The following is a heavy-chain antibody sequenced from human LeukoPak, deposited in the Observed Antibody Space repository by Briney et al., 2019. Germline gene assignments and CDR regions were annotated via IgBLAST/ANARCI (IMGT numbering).Heavy chain of an antibody. CDR1: GFTFSLYW. CDR2: VNQGGNEK. D-gene: IGHD3-3*01. J-gene: IGHJ6*03. Sequence: GGSLRLSCVGSGFTFSLYWMSWVRQIPGKGLEWVANVNQGGNEKHYVDSVKGRFTISRDNAKNSLYLQMNRLRAEDTAVYYCARDHGFSYYYYYMDVWGKGTTVTVSS. V-gene: IGHV3-7*01. CDR3: ARDHGFSYYYYYMDV.